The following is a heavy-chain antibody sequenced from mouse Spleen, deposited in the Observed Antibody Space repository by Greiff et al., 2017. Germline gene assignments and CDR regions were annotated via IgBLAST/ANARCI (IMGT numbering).Heavy chain of an antibody. CDR3: ARRGFLYAMDY. J-gene: IGHJ4*01. CDR2: INSNGGST. Sequence: EVMLVESGGGLVKPGGSLKLSCAASGFTFSSYAMSWVRQTPEKRLEWVAAINSNGGSTYYPDTVKDRFTISRDNAKNTLYLQMSSLRSEDTALYYCARRGFLYAMDYWGQGTSVTVSS. CDR1: GFTFSSYA. V-gene: IGHV5-6-2*01.